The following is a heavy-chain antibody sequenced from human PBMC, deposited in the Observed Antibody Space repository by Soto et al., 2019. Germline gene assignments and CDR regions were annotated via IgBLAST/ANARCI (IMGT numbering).Heavy chain of an antibody. D-gene: IGHD2-2*01. V-gene: IGHV4-4*02. Sequence: QVQLQESGPGLVKPSGTLSLTCAVSSGSISSSNWWSWVRQPPGKGLEWMGEIYHSGSTKYNPSLKSRVTISVDKSKYHFSLKLSSVTAADTAVYYCARGGYCSIISCYRYDYWGQGTLVTVSS. CDR3: ARGGYCSIISCYRYDY. CDR1: SGSISSSNW. CDR2: IYHSGST. J-gene: IGHJ4*02.